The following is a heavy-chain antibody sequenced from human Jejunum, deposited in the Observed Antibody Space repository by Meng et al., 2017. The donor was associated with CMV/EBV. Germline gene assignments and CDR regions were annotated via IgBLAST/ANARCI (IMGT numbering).Heavy chain of an antibody. D-gene: IGHD3-10*01. CDR2: TYYRSKWYN. CDR3: ARDSDADDWFDP. J-gene: IGHJ5*02. Sequence: DSVSRKSAARNWIRQSPSRGLEWLGRTYYRSKWYNDYAVSVKSRITIKADTTKNQFSLHLNSVTPEDTAVYYCARDSDADDWFDPWGQGTLVTVSS. CDR1: DSVSRKSAA. V-gene: IGHV6-1*01.